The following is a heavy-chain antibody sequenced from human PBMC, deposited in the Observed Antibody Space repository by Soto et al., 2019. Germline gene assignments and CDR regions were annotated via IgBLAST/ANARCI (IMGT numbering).Heavy chain of an antibody. V-gene: IGHV3-23*01. CDR1: GFTFSSYA. Sequence: GSLRLSCAASGFTFSSYAMSWVRQAPGKGLEWVSTISGSGSSTYYADSVKGRFTISRDNSKNTLYLQMNSLRAEDTAVYYCAKDLSRELRYFDWLFGWFDSWGQGTLVTVS. D-gene: IGHD3-9*01. CDR2: ISGSGSST. CDR3: AKDLSRELRYFDWLFGWFDS. J-gene: IGHJ5*01.